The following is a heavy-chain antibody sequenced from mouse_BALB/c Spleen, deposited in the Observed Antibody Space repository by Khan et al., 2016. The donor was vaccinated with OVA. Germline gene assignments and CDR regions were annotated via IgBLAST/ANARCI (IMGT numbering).Heavy chain of an antibody. Sequence: QVQLQQPGAELVRPGASVKLSCKASGYTFTSFWMNWVTERPGQGLEWSGMIDPSDSETHYNQMFKDKATLTVDKSSSTAYMQLSGLTSEDSAVYYCARGGYGTSFAYWGQGTLVTVSA. CDR2: IDPSDSET. J-gene: IGHJ3*01. CDR1: GYTFTSFW. CDR3: ARGGYGTSFAY. D-gene: IGHD2-10*02. V-gene: IGHV1-61*01.